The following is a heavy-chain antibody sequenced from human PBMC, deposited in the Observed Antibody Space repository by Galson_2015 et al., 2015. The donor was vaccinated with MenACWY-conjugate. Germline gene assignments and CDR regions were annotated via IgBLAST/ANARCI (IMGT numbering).Heavy chain of an antibody. Sequence: SLRLSCAAAGFTFSSYGMHWVRQAPGKGLEWVAFIWTNGSNKYSADSVKGRFTISRDNSKNTLYLQMNSLRAEDTSVYYCARDYYSSTSCSFDYWVQGTLVTVSS. V-gene: IGHV3-33*01. CDR1: GFTFSSYG. J-gene: IGHJ4*02. D-gene: IGHD2-2*01. CDR2: IWTNGSNK. CDR3: ARDYYSSTSCSFDY.